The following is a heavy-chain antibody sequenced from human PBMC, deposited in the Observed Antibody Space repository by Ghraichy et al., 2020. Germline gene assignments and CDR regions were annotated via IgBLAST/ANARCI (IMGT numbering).Heavy chain of an antibody. V-gene: IGHV1-18*01. CDR1: GYTFTTYG. Sequence: ASVKVSCKASGYTFTTYGISWVRQAPGQGLEWMGWISPYNGNTNYPHKLHGKVTMTTDTSTSTVYMELRSLRSDDTAMYYCARDRSHSHPYYFGMDVWGQGTTVTVSS. CDR2: ISPYNGNT. J-gene: IGHJ6*02. CDR3: ARDRSHSHPYYFGMDV. D-gene: IGHD1-14*01.